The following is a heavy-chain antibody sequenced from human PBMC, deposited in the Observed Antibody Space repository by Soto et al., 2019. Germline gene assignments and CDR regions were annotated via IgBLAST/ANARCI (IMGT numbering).Heavy chain of an antibody. J-gene: IGHJ4*02. CDR1: GFTFSSYA. CDR2: ISYDGSNK. Sequence: PGGSLRLSCAASGFTFSSYAMHWVRQAPGKGLEWVAVISYDGSNKYCADSVKGRFTISRDNSKNTLYLQMNSLRAEDTAVYYCAREMATITPCDYWGQGTLVTVSS. V-gene: IGHV3-30-3*01. CDR3: AREMATITPCDY. D-gene: IGHD5-12*01.